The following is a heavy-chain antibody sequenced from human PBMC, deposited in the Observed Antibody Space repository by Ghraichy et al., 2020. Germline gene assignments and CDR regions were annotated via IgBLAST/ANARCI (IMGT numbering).Heavy chain of an antibody. J-gene: IGHJ4*02. CDR1: GGAFSSYG. Sequence: SEKGSCKASGGAFSSYGVSWVRQAPGQGLEWMGGIIPIFAAARYAQKFQGRVTMTADESTSTAYMELSSLRSEDTAVYYCARVPGAPFYDASAYYFDSWGQGTLVTVSS. D-gene: IGHD2/OR15-2a*01. V-gene: IGHV1-69*01. CDR2: IIPIFAAA. CDR3: ARVPGAPFYDASAYYFDS.